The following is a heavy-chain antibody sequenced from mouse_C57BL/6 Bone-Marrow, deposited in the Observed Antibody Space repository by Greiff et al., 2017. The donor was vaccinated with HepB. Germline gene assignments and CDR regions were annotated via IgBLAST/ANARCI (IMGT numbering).Heavy chain of an antibody. CDR1: GYSITSGYY. V-gene: IGHV3-6*01. Sequence: EVQVVESGPGLVKPSQSLSLTCSVTGYSITSGYYWNWIRQFPGNKLEWMGYISYDGSNNSNPSLKNRISITRDTSKNQFFLKLNSVTTEDTATYYCARRDYYYGSSWFAYWGQGTLVTVSA. J-gene: IGHJ3*01. D-gene: IGHD1-1*01. CDR2: ISYDGSN. CDR3: ARRDYYYGSSWFAY.